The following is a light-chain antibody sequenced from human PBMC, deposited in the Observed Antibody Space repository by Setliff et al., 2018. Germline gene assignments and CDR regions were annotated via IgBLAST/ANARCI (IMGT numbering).Light chain of an antibody. CDR3: NAYASDTTYV. J-gene: IGLJ1*01. V-gene: IGLV2-14*01. CDR1: SSDVGSYDL. Sequence: QSVLAQPASVSGSPGQSITISCSGTSSDVGSYDLVSWYQQHPGTAPKLIIYGVSDRPSGVSSRFSGSKSGNTAYLTISGLQTEDEAEYYCNAYASDTTYVFGSGTKVTVL. CDR2: GVS.